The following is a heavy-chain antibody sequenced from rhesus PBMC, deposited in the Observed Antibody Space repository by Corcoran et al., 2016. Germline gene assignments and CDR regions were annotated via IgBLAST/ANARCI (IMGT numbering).Heavy chain of an antibody. CDR2: IYGSGSST. CDR3: ASSAGTRSAFDF. D-gene: IGHD1-20*01. V-gene: IGHV4-169*02. Sequence: QLQLQESGPGLVKPSETLSVTCAVSGGSISSSYWSWIRQAPGKGLEWIGYIYGSGSSTNYNPSLKSRVTLSVDTSKNQLSLKLSSVTAADTAVYYCASSAGTRSAFDFWGQGLRVTVSS. J-gene: IGHJ3*01. CDR1: GGSISSSY.